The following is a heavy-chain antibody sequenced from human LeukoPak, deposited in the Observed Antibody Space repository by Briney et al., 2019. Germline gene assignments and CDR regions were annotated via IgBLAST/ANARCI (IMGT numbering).Heavy chain of an antibody. CDR2: ISAYNGNT. Sequence: ASVKVSCKASGYTFTSYGISWVRQAPGQGLEWIGWISAYNGNTNYAQKLQGRVTMTTDTSTSTAYMELRSLRSDDTAVYYCARTGGDYYDSSGYSFDYWGQGTLVTVSS. J-gene: IGHJ4*02. V-gene: IGHV1-18*01. D-gene: IGHD3-22*01. CDR1: GYTFTSYG. CDR3: ARTGGDYYDSSGYSFDY.